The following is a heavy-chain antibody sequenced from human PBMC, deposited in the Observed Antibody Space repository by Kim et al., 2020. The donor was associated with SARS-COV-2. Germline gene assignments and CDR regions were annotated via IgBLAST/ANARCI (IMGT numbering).Heavy chain of an antibody. D-gene: IGHD2-2*02. J-gene: IGHJ4*02. CDR3: ARTVVPAAIRGYFDY. Sequence: PSLKSRVTISVDTSKNQFSLKLSSVTAADTAVYYCARTVVPAAIRGYFDYWGQGTLVTVSS. V-gene: IGHV4-39*01.